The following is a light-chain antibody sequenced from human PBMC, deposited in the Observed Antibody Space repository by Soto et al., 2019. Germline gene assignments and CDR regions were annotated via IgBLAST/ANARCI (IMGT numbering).Light chain of an antibody. CDR1: QSISSY. V-gene: IGKV1-39*01. Sequence: DIQMTQSPSTLSASVGDRVTITCRASQSISSYLNWYQQKPGKVPKVLIYAASNLQSGVPSRFSGSGSGTDFTLTISSLQPEDFATYYCQQSYSTPVTFGQGTKVDI. J-gene: IGKJ1*01. CDR2: AAS. CDR3: QQSYSTPVT.